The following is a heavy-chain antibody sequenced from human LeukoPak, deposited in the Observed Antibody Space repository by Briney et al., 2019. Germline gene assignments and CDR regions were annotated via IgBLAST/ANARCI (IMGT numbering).Heavy chain of an antibody. D-gene: IGHD1-26*01. J-gene: IGHJ1*01. V-gene: IGHV3-23*01. CDR2: ISGSGVTT. CDR3: AKKVVVGATSPYSDFQD. CDR1: GFTFSSYA. Sequence: GGSLRLSCVASGFTFSSYAMSWVRQAPGKGLEWVSAISGSGVTTHYAGSVKGRFSISRDNSRNTLYLQMNSLRAEDTALYYCAKKVVVGATSPYSDFQDWGQGTLVTVSS.